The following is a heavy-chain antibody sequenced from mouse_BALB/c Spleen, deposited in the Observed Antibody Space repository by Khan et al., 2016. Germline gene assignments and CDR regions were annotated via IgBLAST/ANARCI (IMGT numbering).Heavy chain of an antibody. CDR2: IRTKSNNLST. D-gene: IGHD1-1*01. J-gene: IGHJ1*01. V-gene: IGHV10-1*02. CDR1: GFTFNTYA. Sequence: EVQLVESGGGLVQPKGSLKLSCAASGFTFNTYAMDWVRQAPGKGLEWVARIRTKSNNLSTYYADSVKDRFTISRDDSQSMLYLQMNNLKTEDTARYYCVRQNLRWYFDVWGAGTTVTVSA. CDR3: VRQNLRWYFDV.